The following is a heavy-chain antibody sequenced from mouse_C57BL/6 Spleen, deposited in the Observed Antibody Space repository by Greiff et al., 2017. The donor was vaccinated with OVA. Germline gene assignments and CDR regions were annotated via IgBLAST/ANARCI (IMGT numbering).Heavy chain of an antibody. CDR3: TGATVVAEDYAMDY. J-gene: IGHJ4*01. D-gene: IGHD1-1*01. V-gene: IGHV6-3*01. CDR1: GFTFSNYW. CDR2: IRLKSDNYAT. Sequence: EVQGVESGGGLVQPGGSMKLSCVASGFTFSNYWMNWVRQSPEKGLEWVAQIRLKSDNYATHYAESVKGRFTISRDDSKSSVYLQMNNLRAEDTGIYYCTGATVVAEDYAMDYWGQGTSVTVSS.